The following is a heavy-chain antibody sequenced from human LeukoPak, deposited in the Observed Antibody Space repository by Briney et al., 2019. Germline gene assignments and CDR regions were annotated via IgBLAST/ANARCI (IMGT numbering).Heavy chain of an antibody. J-gene: IGHJ6*03. CDR3: ARAGMGSEGYYYYYMDV. D-gene: IGHD3-10*01. CDR1: GGSISRYY. Sequence: SETLSLTCTVSGGSISRYYWGWIRQPPGKGLEWIGSIYYSGSTYYNPSLKSRVTISVDTSKNQFSLKLSSVTAADTAVYYCARAGMGSEGYYYYYMDVWGKGTTVTVSS. CDR2: IYYSGST. V-gene: IGHV4-39*01.